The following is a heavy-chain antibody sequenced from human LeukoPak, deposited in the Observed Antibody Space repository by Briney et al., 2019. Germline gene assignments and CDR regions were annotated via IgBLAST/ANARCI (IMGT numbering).Heavy chain of an antibody. Sequence: ASVKVSCKASGYPFIGNYIHWVRQAPGQGLEWMGWINPNSGGTQYSQKFQGRVTLTRDTSITTGYMELSGLTSDDTAVYYCASLSYYDLSGYFYWGQGTLVAVSS. CDR3: ASLSYYDLSGYFY. CDR2: INPNSGGT. J-gene: IGHJ4*02. D-gene: IGHD3-22*01. V-gene: IGHV1-2*02. CDR1: GYPFIGNY.